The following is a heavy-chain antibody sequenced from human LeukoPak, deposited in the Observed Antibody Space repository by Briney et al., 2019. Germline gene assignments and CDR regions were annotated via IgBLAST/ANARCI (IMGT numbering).Heavy chain of an antibody. Sequence: GPSVSLFRKASGYSFTTYHIHWVRQAPGQGLEWMGIIKDNTTTIYPQTFQGRVTLPRHTSTSTVYMGLSSLRSEDTAVYYCARGGSSWYRGSFQHWGQGTLVTVSS. J-gene: IGHJ1*01. CDR1: GYSFTTYH. D-gene: IGHD6-13*01. V-gene: IGHV1-46*01. CDR3: ARGGSSWYRGSFQH. CDR2: IKDNTTT.